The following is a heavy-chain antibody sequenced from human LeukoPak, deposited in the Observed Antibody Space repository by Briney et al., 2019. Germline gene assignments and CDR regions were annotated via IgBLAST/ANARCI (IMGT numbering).Heavy chain of an antibody. J-gene: IGHJ4*02. CDR3: ARNTDYDFWSGYYTLDY. Sequence: PSETLSLTCTLSGGSINNYYWSWIRQPPGKGLEWIGYIYYNGNTNYNPSLKSRVTISVDTSKNQFSLKLSSVTAADTAVYYCARNTDYDFWSGYYTLDYWGQGTLVTVSS. CDR1: GGSINNYY. V-gene: IGHV4-59*01. CDR2: IYYNGNT. D-gene: IGHD3-3*01.